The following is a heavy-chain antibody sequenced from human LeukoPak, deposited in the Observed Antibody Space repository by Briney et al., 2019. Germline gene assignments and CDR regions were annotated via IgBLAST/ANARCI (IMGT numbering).Heavy chain of an antibody. CDR1: GGSISSGNSY. J-gene: IGHJ4*02. V-gene: IGHV4-31*03. CDR2: IYYSGST. CDR3: ARELRGTGWYDY. D-gene: IGHD6-19*01. Sequence: PSETLSLTCTVSGGSISSGNSYWSWVRQHPDKGLEWIGYIYYSGSTYYNPSLKSRITISVDTSKNQFSLKLSSVTAADTAVYYCARELRGTGWYDYWGPGTLVTVSS.